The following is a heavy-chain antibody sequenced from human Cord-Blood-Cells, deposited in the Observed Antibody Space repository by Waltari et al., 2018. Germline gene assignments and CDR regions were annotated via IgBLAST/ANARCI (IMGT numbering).Heavy chain of an antibody. CDR3: ASSKVVVGATEWSILGY. J-gene: IGHJ4*02. D-gene: IGHD1-26*01. V-gene: IGHV3-48*02. CDR1: GFTFSSYS. Sequence: EVQLVESGGGLVQPGGCLRLSCAASGFTFSSYSMNRVRQGQGPGLEWVSYISSSSSTIYYADSVKGRITISRDNAKNSLYLQMNSLRDEDTAVYYCASSKVVVGATEWSILGYWGQGTLVTVSS. CDR2: ISSSSSTI.